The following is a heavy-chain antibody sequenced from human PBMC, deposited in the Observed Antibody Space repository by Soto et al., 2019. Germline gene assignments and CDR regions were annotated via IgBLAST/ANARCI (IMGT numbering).Heavy chain of an antibody. CDR1: GYTFTGYY. CDR2: INPNSGGT. V-gene: IGHV1-2*04. J-gene: IGHJ5*02. CDR3: ARGHSYSNYGNWFDP. Sequence: ASVKVSCKASGYTFTGYYMHWVRQAPGQGLEWMGWINPNSGGTNYAQKFQGWVTMTRDTSISTAYMELSRLRSDDTAVYYGARGHSYSNYGNWFDPWGQGTLVTVSS. D-gene: IGHD4-4*01.